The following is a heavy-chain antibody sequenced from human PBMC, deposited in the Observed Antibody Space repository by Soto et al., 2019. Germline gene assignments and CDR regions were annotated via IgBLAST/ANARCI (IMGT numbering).Heavy chain of an antibody. V-gene: IGHV4-34*01. D-gene: IGHD2-21*01. CDR2: INHSGST. Sequence: SETLSLTCAVYGGSFSGYYWSWIRQPPGKGLEWIGEINHSGSTNYNPSLKSRVTISVDTSKNQFSLKLSSVTAADTAVYYCVRHMGVARTRGFDYWGHGTLVTVS. J-gene: IGHJ4*01. CDR1: GGSFSGYY. CDR3: VRHMGVARTRGFDY.